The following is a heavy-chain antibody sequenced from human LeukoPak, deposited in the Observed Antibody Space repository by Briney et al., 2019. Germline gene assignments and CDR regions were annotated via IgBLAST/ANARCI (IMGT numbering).Heavy chain of an antibody. D-gene: IGHD3-22*01. V-gene: IGHV3-7*01. J-gene: IGHJ4*02. CDR3: ARDGDPYYYDCSGYSNGY. Sequence: GGSLRLSCAASGFTFSSYWMSWVCQAPGKGLEWVANIKQDGSEKYYVDSVKGRFTISRDNAKNTLYLQMNSLRAEDTAVYYCARDGDPYYYDCSGYSNGYWGQGTLVTVSS. CDR1: GFTFSSYW. CDR2: IKQDGSEK.